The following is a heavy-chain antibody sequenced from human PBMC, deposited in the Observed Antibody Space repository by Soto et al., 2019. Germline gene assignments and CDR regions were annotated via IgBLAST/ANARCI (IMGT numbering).Heavy chain of an antibody. CDR2: INEDGSET. Sequence: PGGSLKLACAASGFTFRISGMAWARKDTGKGLEWVANINEDGSETYYADSVKGRFTISRDNAKNSLYLQMNSLRAEDTAVYYCARGGAWYDILTGYFPLDYYYYMDVWGKGTTVTVSS. CDR3: ARGGAWYDILTGYFPLDYYYYMDV. V-gene: IGHV3-7*01. D-gene: IGHD3-9*01. J-gene: IGHJ6*03. CDR1: GFTFRISG.